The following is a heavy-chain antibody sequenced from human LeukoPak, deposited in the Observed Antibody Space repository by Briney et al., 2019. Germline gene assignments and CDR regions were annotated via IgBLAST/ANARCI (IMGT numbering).Heavy chain of an antibody. V-gene: IGHV1-24*01. CDR3: ARTGWLQSDPFDS. J-gene: IGHJ4*02. D-gene: IGHD5-24*01. CDR2: FDPEDGET. Sequence: ASVKVSCKVSGYTLTELSMHWVRQAPGKGLEWVGGFDPEDGETIYAQKFQGRVTMTEDTSTDTAYMELRSLISADTAVYYCARTGWLQSDPFDSWGQGTLVTVSS. CDR1: GYTLTELS.